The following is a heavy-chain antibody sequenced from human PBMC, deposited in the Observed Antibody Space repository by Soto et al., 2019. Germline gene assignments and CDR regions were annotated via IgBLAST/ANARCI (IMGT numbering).Heavy chain of an antibody. CDR2: INTNGVNT. CDR3: ARGRVEDSSGWATYFDY. Sequence: EVQLVESGGGLVQPGGSLRLSYAASGFTFGGYSMFWVRQAPGKGQEYVSAINTNGVNTFYAKSVKGRFTISRDNSKNTMYLQMGSLRAEDMAVYYCARGRVEDSSGWATYFDYWGQGTLVTVSS. D-gene: IGHD6-19*01. CDR1: GFTFGGYS. V-gene: IGHV3-64*01. J-gene: IGHJ4*02.